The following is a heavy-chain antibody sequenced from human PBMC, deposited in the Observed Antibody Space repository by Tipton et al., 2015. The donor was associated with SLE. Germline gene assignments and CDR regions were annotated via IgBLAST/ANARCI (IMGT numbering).Heavy chain of an antibody. V-gene: IGHV4-59*01. CDR1: GGSISSYY. Sequence: TLSLTCTVSGGSISSYYWSWIRQSPGKGPEWIGYIYYSGSTNYNPSLKSRVTISVDTSKNQFSLKLSSVTAADMAVYYCARSYSSSYYFDYWGQGTLVTVSS. CDR2: IYYSGST. CDR3: ARSYSSSYYFDY. D-gene: IGHD6-13*01. J-gene: IGHJ4*02.